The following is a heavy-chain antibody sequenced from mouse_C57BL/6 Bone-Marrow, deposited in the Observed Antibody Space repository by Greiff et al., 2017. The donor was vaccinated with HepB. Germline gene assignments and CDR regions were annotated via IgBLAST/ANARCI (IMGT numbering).Heavy chain of an antibody. CDR2: IDPENGDT. CDR1: GFNIKDDY. J-gene: IGHJ2*01. D-gene: IGHD2-3*01. V-gene: IGHV14-4*01. Sequence: EVQLQQSGAELVRPGASVKLSCTASGFNIKDDYMHWVKQRPEQGLEWIGWIDPENGDTEYASKFQGKATITADTSSNTAYLQLSSLTSEDTAVYYCTTYVYDGYPYYLDYWGQGTTLTVSS. CDR3: TTYVYDGYPYYLDY.